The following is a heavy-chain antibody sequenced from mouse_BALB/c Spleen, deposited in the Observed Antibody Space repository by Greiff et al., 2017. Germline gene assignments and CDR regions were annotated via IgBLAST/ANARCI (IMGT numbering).Heavy chain of an antibody. CDR2: IYPGDGDT. CDR1: GYAFSSYW. J-gene: IGHJ4*01. V-gene: IGHV1-80*01. CDR3: AIYYEDAMDY. Sequence: QVQLKESGAELVRPGSSVKISCKASGYAFSSYWMNWVKQRPGQGLEWIGQIYPGDGDTNYNGKFKGKATLTADKSSSTAYMQLSSLTSEDSAVYFCAIYYEDAMDYWGQGTSVTVSS. D-gene: IGHD2-4*01.